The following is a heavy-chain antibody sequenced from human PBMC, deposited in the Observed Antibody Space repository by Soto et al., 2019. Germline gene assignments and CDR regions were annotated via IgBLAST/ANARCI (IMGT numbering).Heavy chain of an antibody. CDR3: ARGITIFEGYFDY. CDR2: IYYSGST. D-gene: IGHD3-3*01. J-gene: IGHJ4*02. CDR1: GGSISSYY. Sequence: SETLSLTCTVSGGSISSYYWSWIRQPPGKGLEWIGYIYYSGSTNYNPSLKSRVTISVDTSKNQFSLKLSSVTAADTAVYYCARGITIFEGYFDYWGQGTLVTVSS. V-gene: IGHV4-59*01.